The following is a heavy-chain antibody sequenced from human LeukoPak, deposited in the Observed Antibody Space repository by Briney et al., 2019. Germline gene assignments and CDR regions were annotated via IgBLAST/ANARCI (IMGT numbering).Heavy chain of an antibody. CDR1: GFTSSSYW. D-gene: IGHD1-26*01. CDR3: ARETDFSGSYFIFS. J-gene: IGHJ5*02. V-gene: IGHV3-74*01. Sequence: GGSLRLSCAASGFTSSSYWMQWVRHVPGRGLVWVSRINAAGNSTIYTDSVKGRFTISRDNAKNTLYLQMNSLRSEDTAIYFRARETDFSGSYFIFSWGQGTLVTVSS. CDR2: INAAGNST.